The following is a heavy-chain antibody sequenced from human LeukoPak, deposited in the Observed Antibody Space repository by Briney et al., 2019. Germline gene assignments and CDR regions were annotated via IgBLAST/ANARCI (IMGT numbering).Heavy chain of an antibody. J-gene: IGHJ6*03. CDR3: ARATWDPNYYYYMDV. CDR2: ISSSSSYI. CDR1: GFTLSSYT. D-gene: IGHD1-26*01. V-gene: IGHV3-21*01. Sequence: GGSLRLSCAASGFTLSSYTMKWVRQAPWKGLEWVSSISSSSSYIYYADSVKGRFTISRDNAKNSLYLQMNSLRAEDTAVYFCARATWDPNYYYYMDVWGKGTTVTISS.